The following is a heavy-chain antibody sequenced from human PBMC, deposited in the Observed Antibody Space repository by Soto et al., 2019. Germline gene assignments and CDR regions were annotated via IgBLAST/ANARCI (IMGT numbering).Heavy chain of an antibody. D-gene: IGHD2-15*01. CDR1: GGTFSSYT. CDR2: IIPILGIA. CDR3: AAKYCSGGSCYRRGESFDY. J-gene: IGHJ4*02. V-gene: IGHV1-69*02. Sequence: QVQLVQSGAEVKKPGSSVKVSCKASGGTFSSYTISWVRQAPGQGLEWMGRIIPILGIANYAQKFEGRVTITADKSTRTAYMELSSLRAEDTAVYYCAAKYCSGGSCYRRGESFDYWGQGTLVTVSS.